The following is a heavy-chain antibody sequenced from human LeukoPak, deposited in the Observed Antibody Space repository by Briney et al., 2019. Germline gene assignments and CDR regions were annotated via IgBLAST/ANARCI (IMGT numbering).Heavy chain of an antibody. CDR3: ARRSLARLVTHIDY. CDR1: GGSTTSNYY. V-gene: IGHV4-34*01. CDR2: INHSGST. J-gene: IGHJ4*02. D-gene: IGHD3-10*01. Sequence: SETQSLTCTVSGGSTTSNYYWSWIRQPPGKGLEWIGEINHSGSTNYNPSLKSRVTISVDTSKNQFSLKLSSVTAADTAVYYCARRSLARLVTHIDYWGQGTLVTVSS.